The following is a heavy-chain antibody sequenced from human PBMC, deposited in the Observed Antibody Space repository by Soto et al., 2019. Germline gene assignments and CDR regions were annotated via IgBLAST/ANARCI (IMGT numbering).Heavy chain of an antibody. D-gene: IGHD4-17*01. V-gene: IGHV3-33*01. CDR3: ARDIYGDGPYYYYGMDV. J-gene: IGHJ6*02. Sequence: PGGSLRLSCAASGFTFSSYGMHWVRQAPGKGLEWVAVIWYDGSNKYYADSVKGRFTISRDNSKNTLYLQMNSLRAEDTAVYYCARDIYGDGPYYYYGMDVWGQGTTVTVSS. CDR2: IWYDGSNK. CDR1: GFTFSSYG.